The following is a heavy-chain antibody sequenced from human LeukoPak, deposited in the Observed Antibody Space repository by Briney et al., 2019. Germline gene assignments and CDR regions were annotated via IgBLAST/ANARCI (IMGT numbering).Heavy chain of an antibody. V-gene: IGHV1-69*01. D-gene: IGHD3-3*01. Sequence: GSSVKVSCKASGGTFSSYAISWVRQAPGQGLEWMGGIIPIFGTANYAQKFQGRVTITADESTSTAYMELSSLRSEDTAVYYCARDIFGVVIHNWFDPWGQGTLVTVSS. CDR1: GGTFSSYA. CDR3: ARDIFGVVIHNWFDP. CDR2: IIPIFGTA. J-gene: IGHJ5*02.